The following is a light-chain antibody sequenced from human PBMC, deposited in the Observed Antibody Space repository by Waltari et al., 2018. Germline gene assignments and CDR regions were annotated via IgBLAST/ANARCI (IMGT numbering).Light chain of an antibody. V-gene: IGKV3-20*01. CDR1: QSVTSSY. Sequence: EIVLTQSPGTLSLSPGERATLSCRASQSVTSSYLAWYQQQPGQAPRLLMDGTSSRATDIPDRFSGSGSGTDFSLTISRLEPEDFAVYYCHQYNESPFTFGGGTKVEVK. CDR2: GTS. J-gene: IGKJ4*01. CDR3: HQYNESPFT.